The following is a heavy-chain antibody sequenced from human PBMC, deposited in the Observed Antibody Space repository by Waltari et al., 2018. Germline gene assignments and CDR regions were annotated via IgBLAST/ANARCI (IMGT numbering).Heavy chain of an antibody. D-gene: IGHD3-3*01. J-gene: IGHJ3*02. V-gene: IGHV3-7*01. CDR2: IKQDGSEK. CDR1: GFPFSSYW. Sequence: EVQLVESGGGLVQPGGSLRLSCAASGFPFSSYWMSWVRQAPGKGLEWVANIKQDGSEKYYVDSVKGRFTISRDNAKNSLYLQMNSLRAEDTAVYYCASGGFDIWGQGTMVTVSS. CDR3: ASGGFDI.